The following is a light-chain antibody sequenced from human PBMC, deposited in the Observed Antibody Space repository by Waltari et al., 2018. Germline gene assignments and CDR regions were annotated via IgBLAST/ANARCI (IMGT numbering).Light chain of an antibody. CDR1: QSISSW. CDR3: QQYNSYSRT. V-gene: IGKV1-5*01. Sequence: DIQMTQSPSTLSASVGDRVTITCRASQSISSWLAWYQQKPGKAPKLLIYDASSLESGCPSRFSGSGSGTEFTLTISSLQPDDFATYYCQQYNSYSRTFGQGTKVEIK. J-gene: IGKJ1*01. CDR2: DAS.